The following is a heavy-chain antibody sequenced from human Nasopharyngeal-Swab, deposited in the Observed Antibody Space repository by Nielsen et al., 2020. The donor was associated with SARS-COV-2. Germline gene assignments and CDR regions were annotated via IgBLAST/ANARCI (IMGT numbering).Heavy chain of an antibody. J-gene: IGHJ4*02. CDR2: INHSGST. CDR3: ARGPSYRWGGVMGLGETHRRNYFDY. Sequence: WIRQPPGKGLEWIGEINHSGSTNYNPSLKSRVTISVDTSKNQFSLKLSSVTAADTAVNYCARGPSYRWGGVMGLGETHRRNYFDYWGQGTLVTVSS. D-gene: IGHD5-24*01. V-gene: IGHV4-34*01.